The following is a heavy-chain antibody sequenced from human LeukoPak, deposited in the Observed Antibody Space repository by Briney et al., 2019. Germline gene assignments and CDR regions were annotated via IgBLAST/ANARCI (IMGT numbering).Heavy chain of an antibody. CDR1: GYRFSDYY. J-gene: IGHJ4*02. V-gene: IGHV1-2*02. CDR2: INPKTGVT. D-gene: IGHD1-14*01. Sequence: ASVKVSCKASGYRFSDYYMFWMRQAPGQGLEWVGWINPKTGVTSYAQKFQGRVTVTTDTSISTLYMELNSLTSDDTALYYCARDHILGKDDRNFDYWGQGTLVTVSS. CDR3: ARDHILGKDDRNFDY.